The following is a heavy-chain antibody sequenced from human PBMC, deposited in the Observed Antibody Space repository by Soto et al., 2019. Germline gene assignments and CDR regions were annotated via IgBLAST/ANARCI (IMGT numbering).Heavy chain of an antibody. J-gene: IGHJ4*02. CDR1: VYTFSSYA. CDR2: INAGYGNT. D-gene: IGHD7-27*01. Sequence: QVHLVQSGAEVRKPGASVKVSCKASVYTFSSYAMHWVRQAPGQRLEWMGWINAGYGNTKSSQKFQDRVTISRDTSASTAYMELTSLRSEDTDVYYCARDTGDGTFDFWGQGTLVTVS. V-gene: IGHV1-3*01. CDR3: ARDTGDGTFDF.